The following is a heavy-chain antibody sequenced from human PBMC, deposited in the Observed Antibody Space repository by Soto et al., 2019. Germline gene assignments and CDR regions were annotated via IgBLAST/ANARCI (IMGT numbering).Heavy chain of an antibody. Sequence: QVQLVESGGGVVQPGRSLRLSCAASGFTFSSYGMHWVRQAPGKGLEWVAVIWYDGSNKYYADSVKGRFTISRDNSKNSSYMKLSSLRAEDTALYYCARGGYDAYMGPYGMDGWGQWPTVT. V-gene: IGHV3-33*01. D-gene: IGHD5-12*01. CDR3: ARGGYDAYMGPYGMDG. CDR1: GFTFSSYG. CDR2: IWYDGSNK. J-gene: IGHJ6*02.